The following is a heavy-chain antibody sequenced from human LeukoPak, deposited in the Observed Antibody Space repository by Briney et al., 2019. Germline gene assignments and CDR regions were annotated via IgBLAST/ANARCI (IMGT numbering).Heavy chain of an antibody. CDR3: ARAKIERYCSSTSCYRGVSNIYYFDY. D-gene: IGHD2-2*02. J-gene: IGHJ4*02. Sequence: GSLRLSCAASGFTVSSNYMSWIRQPPGKGLEWIGEINHSGSTNYNPSLKSRVTISVDTSKNQFSLKLSSVTAADTAVYYCARAKIERYCSSTSCYRGVSNIYYFDYWGQGTLVTVSS. CDR1: GFTVSSNY. CDR2: INHSGST. V-gene: IGHV4-34*01.